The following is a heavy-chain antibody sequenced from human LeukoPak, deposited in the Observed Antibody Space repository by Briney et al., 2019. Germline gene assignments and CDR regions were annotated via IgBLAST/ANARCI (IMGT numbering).Heavy chain of an antibody. J-gene: IGHJ4*02. CDR3: ARHGCSSTSCLDY. D-gene: IGHD2-2*01. Sequence: SDTLSLTCTVSVGSISNTAYYWGWIRQPPGKGLEWIGNMYYTGNTYYNPHLKSRVTISTATSKNQFSLKLSSVTAADTAVYYCARHGCSSTSCLDYWGQGTLVTVSS. CDR2: MYYTGNT. V-gene: IGHV4-39*01. CDR1: VGSISNTAYY.